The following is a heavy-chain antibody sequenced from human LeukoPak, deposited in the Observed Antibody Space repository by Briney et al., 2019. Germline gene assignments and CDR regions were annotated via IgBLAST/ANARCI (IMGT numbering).Heavy chain of an antibody. Sequence: GGSLRLSCAASGFTFSSYGMHWVRQAPGKGLEWVAFIRYDGSNKYYADSVKGRFTISRDNSKNTLYLQINSLRAEDTAVYYCAKDKSHYGSGSYYFDYWGQGTLVTVSS. CDR3: AKDKSHYGSGSYYFDY. D-gene: IGHD3-10*01. V-gene: IGHV3-30*02. J-gene: IGHJ4*02. CDR1: GFTFSSYG. CDR2: IRYDGSNK.